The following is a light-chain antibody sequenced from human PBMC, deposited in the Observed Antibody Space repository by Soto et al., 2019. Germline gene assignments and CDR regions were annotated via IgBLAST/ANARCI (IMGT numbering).Light chain of an antibody. CDR3: SSYTGSSTYVV. CDR1: SSDVGGYNY. Sequence: QSVLTQPASVSGSPRRSITISCTGTSSDVGGYNYVSWYQQHPGKAPKLMIYDVSNRPSGVSNRFSGSKSANTASLTISGLQAEDEADYYCSSYTGSSTYVVFGGGTKLTVL. J-gene: IGLJ2*01. CDR2: DVS. V-gene: IGLV2-14*01.